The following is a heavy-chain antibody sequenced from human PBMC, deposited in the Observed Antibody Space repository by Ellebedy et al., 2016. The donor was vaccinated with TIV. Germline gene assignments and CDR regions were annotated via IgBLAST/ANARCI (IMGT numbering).Heavy chain of an antibody. CDR2: IYYSGST. J-gene: IGHJ4*02. V-gene: IGHV4-31*03. D-gene: IGHD2-21*02. CDR1: GGSISSGGYY. Sequence: SETLSLXXTVSGGSISSGGYYWSWIRQHPGKGLEWIGYIYYSGSTYYNPSLKSRVTISVDTSKNQFSLKLSSVTAADTAVYYCAGEGVTPFDYWGQGTLVTVSS. CDR3: AGEGVTPFDY.